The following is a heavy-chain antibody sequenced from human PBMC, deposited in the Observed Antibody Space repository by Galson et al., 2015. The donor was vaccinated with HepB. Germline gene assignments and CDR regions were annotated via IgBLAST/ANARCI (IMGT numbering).Heavy chain of an antibody. Sequence: SLRLSCAASGFTFSTYTMSWVRLAPGKGLEWVSAIIGSSGRTYYADSVKGRFTISRDISRNTVFLEMNSLRAEDTAIYYCAKDRAPDSRCPFDFWGQGTLVTVSS. D-gene: IGHD6-13*01. CDR3: AKDRAPDSRCPFDF. J-gene: IGHJ4*02. CDR2: IIGSSGRT. V-gene: IGHV3-23*01. CDR1: GFTFSTYT.